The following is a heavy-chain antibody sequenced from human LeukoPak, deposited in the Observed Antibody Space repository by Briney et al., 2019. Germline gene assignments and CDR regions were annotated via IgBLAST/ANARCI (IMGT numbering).Heavy chain of an antibody. CDR3: ARAVRFLEWLSAFDI. D-gene: IGHD3-3*01. V-gene: IGHV1-18*01. Sequence: ASVKVSCKTSGYSFPTYGISWVRQAPGQGLEWMGWISNDNGITNYAPQFQGRVTLDTETYTSTAYMELRNLRSDDTAVYYCARAVRFLEWLSAFDIWGQGTMVTVSS. CDR2: ISNDNGIT. J-gene: IGHJ3*02. CDR1: GYSFPTYG.